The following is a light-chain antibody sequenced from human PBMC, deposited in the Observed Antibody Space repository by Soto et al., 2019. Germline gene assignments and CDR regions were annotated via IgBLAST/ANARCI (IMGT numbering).Light chain of an antibody. Sequence: DIVLTQSPDSLAVSLGERATINCKSSQSVLSSSNNENYLAWHQQKPGQPPKLLISWASIRESGVPDRFTGSGSGTDFPLTISSLQAEDVAVYSCQPHYSEPITFGGGTKVVIK. CDR1: QSVLSSSNNENY. J-gene: IGKJ4*01. CDR2: WAS. CDR3: QPHYSEPIT. V-gene: IGKV4-1*01.